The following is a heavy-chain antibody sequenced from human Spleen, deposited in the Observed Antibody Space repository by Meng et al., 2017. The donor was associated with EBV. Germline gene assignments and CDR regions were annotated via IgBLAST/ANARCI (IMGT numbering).Heavy chain of an antibody. CDR2: INTNTGIP. Sequence: VQVGQSGSELKNPGASVKVSCKASGYIFSNYALNWVRQAPGQGLEWMGWINTNTGIPTYAQDFTGRFVFSVDTSVTTAHLQINNLKPDDTAVYYCAAGNYFWGQGTLVTVSS. CDR1: GYIFSNYA. V-gene: IGHV7-4-1*02. D-gene: IGHD1-1*01. CDR3: AAGNYF. J-gene: IGHJ4*02.